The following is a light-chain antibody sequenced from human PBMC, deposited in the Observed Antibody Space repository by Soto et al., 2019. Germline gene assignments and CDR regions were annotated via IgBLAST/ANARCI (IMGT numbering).Light chain of an antibody. V-gene: IGKV1-5*03. J-gene: IGKJ2*01. CDR1: QSLDTW. Sequence: DIQVTQSPATLSAYVGDRVTITCRASQSLDTWLAWYQHKQGKAPKLLVYEASTSQNGVPSRFSGSGSGTEFTLTISGLQPDDVATYYCQQYSRYPYAFGQGNKLESK. CDR2: EAS. CDR3: QQYSRYPYA.